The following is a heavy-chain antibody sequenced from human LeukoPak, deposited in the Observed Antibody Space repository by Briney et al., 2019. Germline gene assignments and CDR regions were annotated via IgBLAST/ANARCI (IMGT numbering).Heavy chain of an antibody. V-gene: IGHV1-2*04. J-gene: IGHJ6*02. CDR2: INPNSGGT. CDR3: ARYYYDGSVGSYYGMDV. D-gene: IGHD3-22*01. CDR1: GYTFTGYY. Sequence: ASVKVSCKASGYTFTGYYMHWVRQAPGQGLEWMGWINPNSGGTNYAQKFQGWVTMTRDTSISTAYMELSRLRSDDTAVYYCARYYYDGSVGSYYGMDVWGQGTTVTVSS.